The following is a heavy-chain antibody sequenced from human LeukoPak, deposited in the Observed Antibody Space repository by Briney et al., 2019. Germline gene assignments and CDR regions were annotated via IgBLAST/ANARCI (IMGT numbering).Heavy chain of an antibody. D-gene: IGHD2-2*01. CDR3: ARVPAYQLLLDS. Sequence: SETLSLTCTVSGGSISSGDYYWSWIRQPPGKGLEWIGYIYHSGSTYYNPSLKSRVTISVDRSKNQFSLKLSSVTAADTAVYYCARVPAYQLLLDSWGQGTLVTVSS. J-gene: IGHJ5*01. CDR2: IYHSGST. CDR1: GGSISSGDYY. V-gene: IGHV4-30-2*01.